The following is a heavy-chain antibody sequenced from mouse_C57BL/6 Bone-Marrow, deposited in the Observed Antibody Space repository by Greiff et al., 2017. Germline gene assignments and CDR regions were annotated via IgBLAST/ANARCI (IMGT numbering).Heavy chain of an antibody. D-gene: IGHD2-12*01. Sequence: VHVKQSGAELVRPGASVKLSCTASGFNIKDDYMPWVKQRPEQGLEWIGWIDPENGDTEYASKFQGKATITADTSSNTAYLQLSSLTSEDTAVYYCTTGYDGPWFAYWGQGTLVTVSA. CDR3: TTGYDGPWFAY. J-gene: IGHJ3*01. CDR2: IDPENGDT. V-gene: IGHV14-4*01. CDR1: GFNIKDDY.